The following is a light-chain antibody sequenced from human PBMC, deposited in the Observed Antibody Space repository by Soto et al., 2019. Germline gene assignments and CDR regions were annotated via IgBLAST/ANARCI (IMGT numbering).Light chain of an antibody. V-gene: IGKV3-15*01. CDR1: QSVSSN. J-gene: IGKJ4*01. Sequence: EIVMTQSPAILSVSPGERATLSCGASQSVSSNLAWYQQKPGQTPRLLIYGTSTRATGIPARFSGSGSGTEFTLTISSLQSEDCAIYYYQKYNNWLMLSFGGGTKVDIK. CDR2: GTS. CDR3: QKYNNWLMLS.